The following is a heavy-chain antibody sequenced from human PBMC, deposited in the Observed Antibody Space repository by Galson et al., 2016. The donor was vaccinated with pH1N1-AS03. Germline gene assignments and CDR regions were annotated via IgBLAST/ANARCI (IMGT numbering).Heavy chain of an antibody. V-gene: IGHV3-30*04. Sequence: SLRLSCAASGFTFRTFSIYWVRQAPGKGLEWVAVISYDGSNKYYADSVKGRFTISRDNSKNTLYLQMNSLRAEDTAVYYCAKDPASGEVWDILGALNWFDPWGQGTLVTVSS. CDR3: AKDPASGEVWDILGALNWFDP. D-gene: IGHD1-26*01. CDR2: ISYDGSNK. CDR1: GFTFRTFS. J-gene: IGHJ5*02.